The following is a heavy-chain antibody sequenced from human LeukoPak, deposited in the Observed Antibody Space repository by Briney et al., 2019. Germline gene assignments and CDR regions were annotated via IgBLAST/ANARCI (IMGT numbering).Heavy chain of an antibody. CDR1: GGSFSGYY. J-gene: IGHJ6*03. CDR3: ARHRGDPHYYYYYMDV. D-gene: IGHD2-21*02. V-gene: IGHV4-34*01. Sequence: SETLSLTCAVYGGSFSGYYWSWIRQPPGKGLEWIGEINHSGSTNYNPSLKSRVTISVDTSKNQFSLKLSSVTAADTAVYYCARHRGDPHYYYYYMDVWGKGTTVTVSS. CDR2: INHSGST.